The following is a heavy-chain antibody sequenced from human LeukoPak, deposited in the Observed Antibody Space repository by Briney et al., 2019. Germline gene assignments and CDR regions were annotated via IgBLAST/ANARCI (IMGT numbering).Heavy chain of an antibody. V-gene: IGHV3-9*01. CDR2: ISWNSGSI. CDR1: GFTFDDYA. J-gene: IGHJ3*02. D-gene: IGHD1-1*01. Sequence: PGGSLRLSCAASGFTFDDYAMHWVRQAPGKGLEWVSGISWNSGSIGYADSVKGRFTISRDNAKNSLYLQMNSLRAEDTALYYCAKTTPTGRVGFDIWGQGTMVTVSS. CDR3: AKTTPTGRVGFDI.